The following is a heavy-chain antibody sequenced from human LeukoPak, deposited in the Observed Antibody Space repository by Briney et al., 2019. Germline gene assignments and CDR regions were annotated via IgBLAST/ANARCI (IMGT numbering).Heavy chain of an antibody. CDR2: IIPILGIA. CDR3: ARSIVVVPAAIDY. CDR1: GGTFSSYA. D-gene: IGHD2-2*01. V-gene: IGHV1-69*04. J-gene: IGHJ4*02. Sequence: SVKVSCKASGGTFSSYAISWVRQAPGQGLEWMGRIIPILGIANYAQKFQGRVTITADKSTSTAYVELSSLRSEDTAVYYCARSIVVVPAAIDYWGQGTLVTVSS.